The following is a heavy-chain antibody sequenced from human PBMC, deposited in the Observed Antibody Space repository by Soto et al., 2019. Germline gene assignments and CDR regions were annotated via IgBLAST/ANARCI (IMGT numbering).Heavy chain of an antibody. CDR3: ARGPPYSTSYYNVRRYRFDP. V-gene: IGHV4-34*01. D-gene: IGHD3-10*01. CDR1: GGSYSDYY. CDR2: INHSGRT. Sequence: QVQLQQWGAGLLKPSETLSLTCAVSGGSYSDYYWTWVRQPPGKGLEWIGEINHSGRTNYNPSLKGRVTISEDTSKTQFSLKLTSVTAADTAVYYCARGPPYSTSYYNVRRYRFDPWGQGTLVTVSS. J-gene: IGHJ5*02.